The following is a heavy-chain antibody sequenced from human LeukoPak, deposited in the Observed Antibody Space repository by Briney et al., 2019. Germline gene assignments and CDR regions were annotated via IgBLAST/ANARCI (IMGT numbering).Heavy chain of an antibody. Sequence: PGGSLRLSCAASGFTFSNYAMSWVRQAPGKGLEWVSVISGSGINTYYVDYVKGRFTISRDNSKNTLYLQMSSLRAEDTAVYYCAKSINWNYSPFDYWGQGTLVTVSS. CDR2: ISGSGINT. CDR3: AKSINWNYSPFDY. CDR1: GFTFSNYA. V-gene: IGHV3-23*01. D-gene: IGHD1-7*01. J-gene: IGHJ4*02.